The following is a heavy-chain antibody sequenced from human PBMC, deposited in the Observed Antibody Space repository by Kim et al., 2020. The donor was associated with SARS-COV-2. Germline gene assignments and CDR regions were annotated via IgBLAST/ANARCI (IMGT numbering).Heavy chain of an antibody. CDR3: ARDRRGYCSGGSCPRKYYYCYCGVDV. D-gene: IGHD2-15*01. CDR1: GFTFSSYA. CDR2: ISYDGSNK. V-gene: IGHV3-30*04. J-gene: IGHJ6*02. Sequence: GGSLRLSCAASGFTFSSYAMHWVRQAPGKGLEWVAVISYDGSNKYYADSVKGRFTISRDNSKNTLYLQMNSLRAEDTAVYYCARDRRGYCSGGSCPRKYYYCYCGVDVWGQGTTVTVSS.